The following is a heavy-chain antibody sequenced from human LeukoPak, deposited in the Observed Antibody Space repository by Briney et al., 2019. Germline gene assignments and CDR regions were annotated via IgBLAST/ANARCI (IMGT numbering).Heavy chain of an antibody. CDR2: IGTAGDT. CDR3: ARVEASGYDYGAFDY. D-gene: IGHD5-12*01. CDR1: GFTFSSYD. Sequence: GGSLRPSCAASGFTFSSYDMHWVRQATGKGLEWVSAIGTAGDTYYPGSVKGRFTISRENAKNSLYLQMNSLRAEDTAVYYCARVEASGYDYGAFDYWGQGTLVTVSS. J-gene: IGHJ4*02. V-gene: IGHV3-13*01.